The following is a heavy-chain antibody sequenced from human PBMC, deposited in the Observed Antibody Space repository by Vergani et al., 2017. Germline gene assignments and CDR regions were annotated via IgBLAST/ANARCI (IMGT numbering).Heavy chain of an antibody. CDR3: ARQVAVAGKWWGPYYYYCMDV. D-gene: IGHD6-19*01. CDR2: LDPSDSYT. V-gene: IGHV5-10-1*01. J-gene: IGHJ6*02. CDR1: GYSFTSYW. Sequence: EVQLVQSGAEVKKPGESLRISCKGSGYSFTSYWISWVRQMPGKGLEWMGRLDPSDSYTNYSPSFQGHVTISADKSISTAYLQWSSLKASDTAMYYCARQVAVAGKWWGPYYYYCMDVWGQGTTVTVSS.